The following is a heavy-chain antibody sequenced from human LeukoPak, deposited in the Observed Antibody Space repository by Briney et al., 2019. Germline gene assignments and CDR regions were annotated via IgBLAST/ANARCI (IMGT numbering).Heavy chain of an antibody. CDR3: ARGQPTYYYGSGSYYFDY. CDR1: GFTVSSNY. Sequence: GGSLRLSCAASGFTVSSNYMSWVRQAPGKGLEWVSVIYSGGSTYYADSVKGRFTISRDNSKNTLYLQMNSLRAEDTAVYYCARGQPTYYYGSGSYYFDYRGQGTLVTVSS. V-gene: IGHV3-53*01. D-gene: IGHD3-10*01. J-gene: IGHJ4*02. CDR2: IYSGGST.